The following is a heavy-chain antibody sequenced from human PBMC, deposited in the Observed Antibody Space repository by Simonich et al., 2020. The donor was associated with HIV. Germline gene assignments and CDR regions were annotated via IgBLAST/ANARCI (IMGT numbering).Heavy chain of an antibody. J-gene: IGHJ4*02. D-gene: IGHD3-22*01. V-gene: IGHV4-34*01. CDR1: GGSFSGHY. Sequence: QVQLQQWGAGLLKPSETLSLTCAVYGGSFSGHYWSWIPQPPGKGLEWIGEINHSENTNYNPSLKSRVAISVDTSKNQFSLNLSSVTAADTAVYYCARSPYYYDISGDLDYWGQGTLVTVSS. CDR2: INHSENT. CDR3: ARSPYYYDISGDLDY.